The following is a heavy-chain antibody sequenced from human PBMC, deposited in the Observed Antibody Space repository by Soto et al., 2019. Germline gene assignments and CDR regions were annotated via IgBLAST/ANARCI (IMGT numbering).Heavy chain of an antibody. CDR3: ARCVTGPGPRYYYDSRGIDY. CDR2: ISAYNGNT. V-gene: IGHV1-18*04. CDR1: GYTFTSYG. D-gene: IGHD3-22*01. J-gene: IGHJ4*02. Sequence: GASVKVSCKASGYTFTSYGISWVRQAPGQGLEWMGWISAYNGNTNYARKLQGRVTMTTDTSTSTAYMELRSLRSDDTAVYYCARCVTGPGPRYYYDSRGIDYWGQGTLVNVSS.